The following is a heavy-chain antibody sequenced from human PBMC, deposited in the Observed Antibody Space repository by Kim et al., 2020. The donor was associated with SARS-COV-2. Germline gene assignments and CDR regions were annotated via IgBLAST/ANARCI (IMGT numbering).Heavy chain of an antibody. CDR2: T. Sequence: TNYHPSLKSRVTISVDTSKNQFSLKLSSVTAADTAVYYCARSPQLWSFDYWGQGTLVTVSS. V-gene: IGHV4-59*01. CDR3: ARSPQLWSFDY. D-gene: IGHD5-18*01. J-gene: IGHJ4*02.